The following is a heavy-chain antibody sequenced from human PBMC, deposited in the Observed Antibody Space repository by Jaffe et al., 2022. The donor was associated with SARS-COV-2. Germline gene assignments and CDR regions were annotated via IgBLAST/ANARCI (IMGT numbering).Heavy chain of an antibody. V-gene: IGHV3-33*01. CDR3: ARALGGGGTAASYRIDP. Sequence: QVQLVESGGGVVQPGASLRLSCAASGFTFNTYAMHWVRQAPGKGLEWVAITWYDGSFKFYADSVKGRFTISRDNSKNTLFLQMSSLRAEDTGVYYCARALGGGGTAASYRIDPWGQGTLVTVSS. D-gene: IGHD3-16*01. CDR2: TWYDGSFK. J-gene: IGHJ5*02. CDR1: GFTFNTYA.